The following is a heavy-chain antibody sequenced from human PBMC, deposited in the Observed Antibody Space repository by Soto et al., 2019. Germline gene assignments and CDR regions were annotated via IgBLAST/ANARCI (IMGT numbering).Heavy chain of an antibody. J-gene: IGHJ6*04. CDR1: GDSINNGGTY. V-gene: IGHV4-31*03. CDR3: ARGGSSWDGCYYRDV. D-gene: IGHD6-13*01. CDR2: IFYSGST. Sequence: QVPLQESGPGLVKPSQTLSLTCSVSGDSINNGGTYRNSVRQFQGRGLESIGYIFYSGSTHYKSSLKSRVDMSLDTSKNEFSLTLRSATASDTAVYYCARGGSSWDGCYYRDVWGKGTTVTVSS.